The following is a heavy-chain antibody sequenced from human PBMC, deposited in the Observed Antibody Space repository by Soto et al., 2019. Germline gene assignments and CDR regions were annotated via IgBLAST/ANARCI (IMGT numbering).Heavy chain of an antibody. V-gene: IGHV3-23*01. Sequence: GGSLRLSCAASGFTFSNYAMSWVRQAPGKGLEWVSAISGGGGTTYYAGSVKGRFTISRDNSKSTLFLQMNSLRAEDTAVYYCAKFFVETGESSGWPWSFHYWGQGTLVTVSS. CDR2: ISGGGGTT. J-gene: IGHJ4*02. CDR1: GFTFSNYA. CDR3: AKFFVETGESSGWPWSFHY. D-gene: IGHD6-25*01.